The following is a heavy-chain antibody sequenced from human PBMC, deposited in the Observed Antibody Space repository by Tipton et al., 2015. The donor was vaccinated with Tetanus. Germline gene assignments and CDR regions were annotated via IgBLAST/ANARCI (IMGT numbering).Heavy chain of an antibody. Sequence: TLSLTCTVSGGSISGSSYYWSWIRQPPGKALEWIGSIYYSGSTFYHPSLQSRVTMSMDTSKNQLSLKLNSVTVADTAVYFCARVLRYSTSGGWDDAFDIWGQGTKVTVSS. V-gene: IGHV4-39*07. CDR1: GGSISGSSYY. CDR2: IYYSGST. J-gene: IGHJ3*02. CDR3: ARVLRYSTSGGWDDAFDI. D-gene: IGHD2-15*01.